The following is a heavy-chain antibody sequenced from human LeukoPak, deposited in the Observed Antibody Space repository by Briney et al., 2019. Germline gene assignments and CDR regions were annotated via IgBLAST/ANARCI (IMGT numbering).Heavy chain of an antibody. CDR2: IIPIFGTA. CDR1: GGTFSSYA. J-gene: IGHJ5*02. D-gene: IGHD6-19*01. Sequence: SVKVSCKXSGGTFSSYAISWVRQAPGQGLEWMGRIIPIFGTANYAQKFQGRVTITTDESTSTAYMELSSLGSEDTAVYYCARDRYLRRIAVAGTWGQGTLVTVSS. V-gene: IGHV1-69*05. CDR3: ARDRYLRRIAVAGT.